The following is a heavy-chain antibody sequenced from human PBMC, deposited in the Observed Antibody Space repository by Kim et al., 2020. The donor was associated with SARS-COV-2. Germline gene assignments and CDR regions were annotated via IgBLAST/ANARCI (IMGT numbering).Heavy chain of an antibody. CDR2: IIPILGIA. V-gene: IGHV1-69*04. J-gene: IGHJ3*02. Sequence: SVKVSCKASGGTFSSYAISWVRQAPGQGLEWMGRIIPILGIANYAQKFQGRVTITADKSTSTAYMELSSLRSEDTAVYYCARALMGDSSSSYAFDIWGQGTMVTVSS. D-gene: IGHD6-6*01. CDR3: ARALMGDSSSSYAFDI. CDR1: GGTFSSYA.